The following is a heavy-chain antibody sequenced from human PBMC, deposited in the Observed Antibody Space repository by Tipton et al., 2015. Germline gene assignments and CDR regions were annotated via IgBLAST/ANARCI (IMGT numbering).Heavy chain of an antibody. J-gene: IGHJ6*02. D-gene: IGHD5-24*01. CDR3: ARDLEHGMDV. CDR2: ISYTETS. CDR1: GGSFSDYY. V-gene: IGHV4-59*01. Sequence: TLSLTCTVSGGSFSDYYWSWIRQSPGKGLEWIGYISYTETSHYNASLKSRVTISIDTSKNQFSLKLSSVTAADTAVYYCARDLEHGMDVWGQGTTVTVSS.